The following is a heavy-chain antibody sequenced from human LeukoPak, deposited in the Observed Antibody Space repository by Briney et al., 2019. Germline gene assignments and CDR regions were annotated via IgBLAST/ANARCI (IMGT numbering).Heavy chain of an antibody. CDR2: TYYRSKWYN. J-gene: IGHJ5*02. CDR1: GDSVSSNSAA. Sequence: SQTLSLTCAISGDSVSSNSAAWNRIRQSPSRGLEWLGRTYYRSKWYNDYAVSAKSRITINPDTSKNQFSLQLNSVTPEDTAVYYCARAQAVRNWFDPWGRGTLVTVSS. CDR3: ARAQAVRNWFDP. V-gene: IGHV6-1*01. D-gene: IGHD6-19*01.